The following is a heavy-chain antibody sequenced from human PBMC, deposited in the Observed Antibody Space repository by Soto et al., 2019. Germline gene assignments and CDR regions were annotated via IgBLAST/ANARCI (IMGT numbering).Heavy chain of an antibody. CDR1: GFTFSSYA. Sequence: GGSLRLSCAASGFTFSSYAMIWVRQAPGKGPEWVSAISGSGGSTYYADSVKGRFTISRDNSKNTLYLQMNSLRAEDTAVYYCAKDQLVPADLYFDYWGQGTLVTVSS. D-gene: IGHD6-13*01. CDR3: AKDQLVPADLYFDY. CDR2: ISGSGGST. J-gene: IGHJ4*02. V-gene: IGHV3-23*01.